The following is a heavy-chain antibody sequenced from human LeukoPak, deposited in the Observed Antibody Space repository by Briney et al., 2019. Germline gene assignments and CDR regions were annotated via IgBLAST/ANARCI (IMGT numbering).Heavy chain of an antibody. CDR2: FYSSGST. V-gene: IGHV3-53*01. J-gene: IGHJ6*03. D-gene: IGHD1-1*01. Sequence: GGSLRLACAVAVFTVISNYMGWGRQAPARGLERVSVFYSSGSTYYADSVKGRFTISRDNSENTLFLQLNPLRAEDTAVYYCARLEKKSYYYMDVWGKGTTVTVSS. CDR1: VFTVISNY. CDR3: ARLEKKSYYYMDV.